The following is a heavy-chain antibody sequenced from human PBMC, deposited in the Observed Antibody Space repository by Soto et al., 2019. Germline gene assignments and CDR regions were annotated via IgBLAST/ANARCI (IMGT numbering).Heavy chain of an antibody. CDR3: ARDSRGNILRFLEWLPPGYYGMDV. Sequence: SDTPSLTLAVPGYSISSGYYWGWIRQPSGKGLEWIGSMYDSGSTYYNPSLKSRVTISVDTSKNQFSLKLSSVTAADTAVYYCARDSRGNILRFLEWLPPGYYGMDVWGQGTTVTVSS. V-gene: IGHV4-38-2*02. D-gene: IGHD3-3*01. CDR1: GYSISSGYY. J-gene: IGHJ6*02. CDR2: MYDSGST.